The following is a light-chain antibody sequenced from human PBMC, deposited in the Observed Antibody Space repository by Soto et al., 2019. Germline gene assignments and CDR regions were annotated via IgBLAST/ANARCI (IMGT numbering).Light chain of an antibody. V-gene: IGKV2-30*01. CDR2: MVS. Sequence: DVVMTQSPLSLSVTLGQPASISCRSSQSLIYDDGDTYLNWFQQRPGQSPRRLIYMVSKRDSGGPNKIRRRWSSTEFTTKNRRGEAESSGFYYCMQGTHWPPTLGQGTKVEIK. CDR3: MQGTHWPPT. CDR1: QSLIYDDGDTY. J-gene: IGKJ1*01.